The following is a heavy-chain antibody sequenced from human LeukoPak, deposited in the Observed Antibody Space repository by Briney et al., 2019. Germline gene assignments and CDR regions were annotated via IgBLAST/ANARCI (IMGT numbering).Heavy chain of an antibody. J-gene: IGHJ4*02. Sequence: SETLSLTCTVSGGSISRYYWSWIRQPAGKGLEWIGRIYTSGSTNYNPSLKSRVTMSVDTSKNQFSLKLSSVTAADTAVYYCARGYYSGYYFFDGGLHFDYWGQGTLVTVSS. D-gene: IGHD3-22*01. CDR1: GGSISRYY. V-gene: IGHV4-4*07. CDR2: IYTSGST. CDR3: ARGYYSGYYFFDGGLHFDY.